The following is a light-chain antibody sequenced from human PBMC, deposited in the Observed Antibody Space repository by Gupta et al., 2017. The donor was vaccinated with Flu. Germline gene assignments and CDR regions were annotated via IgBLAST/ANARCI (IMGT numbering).Light chain of an antibody. J-gene: IGKJ1*01. CDR2: SAS. CDR1: ETLSSH. CDR3: QQYGSSPAT. V-gene: IGKV3-20*01. Sequence: EIVLTQSPRTLSLSPGDRATLSCRATETLSSHLAWYQQRPGQAPRLLIHSASSKGTGVPDRFSGSGSGTDFTLSISSLEPEDFAVYFCQQYGSSPATFGQGTQVEMK.